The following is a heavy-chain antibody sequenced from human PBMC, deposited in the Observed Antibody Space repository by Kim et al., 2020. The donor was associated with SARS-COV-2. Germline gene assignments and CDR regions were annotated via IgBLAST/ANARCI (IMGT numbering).Heavy chain of an antibody. V-gene: IGHV4-59*08. CDR3: ARHKAAAAYNWFDP. D-gene: IGHD6-13*01. Sequence: NPPLQSRVTISVHTAKTQFSLKLSSVAAADTAVYYCARHKAAAAYNWFDPWGQGTLVTVSS. J-gene: IGHJ5*02.